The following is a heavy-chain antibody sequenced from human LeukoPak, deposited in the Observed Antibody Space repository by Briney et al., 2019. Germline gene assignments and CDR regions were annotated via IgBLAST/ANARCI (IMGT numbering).Heavy chain of an antibody. Sequence: PGGSLRLSCAASGFTFSSYAMSWVRQAPGKGLEWVSAISGSGGSTYYADSVKGRFTISRDNSKNTLYLQMNSLRAEDTAVYYCAKVHSSGWSYWYFDLWGRGTLVTVSS. V-gene: IGHV3-23*01. D-gene: IGHD6-19*01. J-gene: IGHJ2*01. CDR3: AKVHSSGWSYWYFDL. CDR2: ISGSGGST. CDR1: GFTFSSYA.